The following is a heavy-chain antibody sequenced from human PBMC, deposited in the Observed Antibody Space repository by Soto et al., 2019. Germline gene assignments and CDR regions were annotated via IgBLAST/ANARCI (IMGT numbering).Heavy chain of an antibody. Sequence: GGSLRLSCAASGFIFRNYAIHWVRQAPGKGLEWVAVISRDGSRKYYLDSVKGRFTISRDNSKDTVNLLMNSLRDDDSAMYYCGRSRNSAVADSFDFWGQGTLVTVSS. CDR3: GRSRNSAVADSFDF. D-gene: IGHD1-26*01. J-gene: IGHJ4*02. CDR1: GFIFRNYA. CDR2: ISRDGSRK. V-gene: IGHV3-30*04.